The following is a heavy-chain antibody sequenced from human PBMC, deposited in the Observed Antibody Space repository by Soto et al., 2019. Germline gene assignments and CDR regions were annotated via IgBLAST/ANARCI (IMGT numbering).Heavy chain of an antibody. J-gene: IGHJ6*02. CDR1: GFTFSRYG. V-gene: IGHV3-30-3*01. CDR3: AREGGYGSYGMDV. D-gene: IGHD3-10*01. Sequence: GGSLRLSCAASGFTFSRYGMHCVRQAPGKGLEWVAVISYDVSNKYYADSVKGRFSISRDNSKNTLYLQMNSLRAEDTAVYYCAREGGYGSYGMDVWGQGTRVTVSS. CDR2: ISYDVSNK.